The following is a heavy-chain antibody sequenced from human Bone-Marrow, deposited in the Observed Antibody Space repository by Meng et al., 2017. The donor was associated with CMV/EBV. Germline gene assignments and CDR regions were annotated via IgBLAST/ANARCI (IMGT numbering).Heavy chain of an antibody. CDR3: ATATLPHYYDSSGYYVAFDY. V-gene: IGHV3-20*04. CDR2: INWNGGST. D-gene: IGHD3-22*01. J-gene: IGHJ4*02. CDR1: GFTFDDHG. Sequence: GESLKISCSASGFTFDDHGMSWVRQAPGKGLEWVSGINWNGGSTAYADSVNGRFTISRNNAKKSLYLQMNSLRAEDTVLYYRATATLPHYYDSSGYYVAFDYWGQGTLVTVSS.